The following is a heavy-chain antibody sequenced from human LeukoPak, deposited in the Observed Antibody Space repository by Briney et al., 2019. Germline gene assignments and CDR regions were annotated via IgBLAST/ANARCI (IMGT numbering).Heavy chain of an antibody. CDR1: GGSINTYY. D-gene: IGHD6-19*01. CDR2: IYYTGST. CDR3: ARDPSYSSGWSNFDY. V-gene: IGHV4-59*12. Sequence: PSETLSLTCSVSGGSINTYYWSWIRQTPGKGLEWIGFIYYTGSTNYNPSLKSRVTMSVDTSKNQFSLKLSSVTAADTAVYYCARDPSYSSGWSNFDYWGQGTLVTVSS. J-gene: IGHJ4*02.